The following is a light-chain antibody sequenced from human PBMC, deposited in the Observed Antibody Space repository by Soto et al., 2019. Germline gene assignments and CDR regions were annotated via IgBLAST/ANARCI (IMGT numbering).Light chain of an antibody. CDR1: SSDVGVYNY. CDR2: EVN. V-gene: IGLV2-14*01. CDR3: NSFTTSSTWV. Sequence: QSALTQPASVSGSPGQSITISCTGTSSDVGVYNYVSWYQQHPDKAPKLLIYEVNNRPSGVSNRFSGSKSANTASLTISGLQAEDEADYYCNSFTTSSTWVFGGGTKVTVL. J-gene: IGLJ3*02.